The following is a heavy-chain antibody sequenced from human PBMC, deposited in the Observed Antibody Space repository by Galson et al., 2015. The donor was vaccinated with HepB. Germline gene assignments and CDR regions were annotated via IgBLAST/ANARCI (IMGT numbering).Heavy chain of an antibody. J-gene: IGHJ3*02. CDR3: ARDESGSYSNDAFDI. CDR2: ISAYNGNT. Sequence: SVKVSCKASGYTFTSYGISWVRQAPGQGLEWMGWISAYNGNTNYAQKLQGRVTMTTDTSTSTAYMELRSLRSDYTAVYYCARDESGSYSNDAFDIWGQGTMVTVSS. CDR1: GYTFTSYG. D-gene: IGHD1-26*01. V-gene: IGHV1-18*01.